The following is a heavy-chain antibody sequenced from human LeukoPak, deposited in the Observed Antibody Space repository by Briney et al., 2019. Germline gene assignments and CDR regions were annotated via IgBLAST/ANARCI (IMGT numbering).Heavy chain of an antibody. CDR2: INPNSGGT. J-gene: IGHJ4*02. V-gene: IGHV1-2*02. CDR1: GYTFTGYY. D-gene: IGHD6-13*01. Sequence: GASVNVSCKASGYTFTGYYMHWVRQAPGQGLEWMGWINPNSGGTNYAQKFQGRVTMTRDTSISTAYMELSRLRSDDTAVYYCARGEIAAAGEFDYWGQGTLVTVSS. CDR3: ARGEIAAAGEFDY.